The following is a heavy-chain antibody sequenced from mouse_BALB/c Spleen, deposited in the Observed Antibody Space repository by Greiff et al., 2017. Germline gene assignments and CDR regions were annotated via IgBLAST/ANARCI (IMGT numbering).Heavy chain of an antibody. J-gene: IGHJ2*01. CDR2: INPYNGAT. V-gene: IGHV1-31*01. D-gene: IGHD2-14*01. Sequence: VQLQQSGPELVKPGASVKISCKASGYSFTGYYMHWVKQSHVKSLEWIGRINPYNGATSYNQNFKDKASLTVDKSSSTAYMELHSLTSEDSAVYYCAREVRRWFDYWGQGTTLTVSS. CDR3: AREVRRWFDY. CDR1: GYSFTGYY.